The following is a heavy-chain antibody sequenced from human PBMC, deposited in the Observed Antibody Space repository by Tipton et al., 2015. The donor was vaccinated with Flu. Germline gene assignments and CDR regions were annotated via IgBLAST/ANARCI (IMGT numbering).Heavy chain of an antibody. CDR2: VHRTGNP. CDR3: ARHTGDSVRGIVDY. D-gene: IGHD3-10*02. Sequence: TLSLTCSVSGDSIGSGYFWGWIRQPPGQGLEWIGNVHRTGNPHYNPSLKSRVTMSVDPSKNQFSLRLSSVTAADTAVYYCARHTGDSVRGIVDYWGQGTLVTVSS. J-gene: IGHJ4*02. V-gene: IGHV4-38-2*01. CDR1: GDSIGSGYF.